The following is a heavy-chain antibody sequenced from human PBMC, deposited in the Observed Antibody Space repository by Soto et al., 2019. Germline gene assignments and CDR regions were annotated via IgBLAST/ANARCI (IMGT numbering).Heavy chain of an antibody. Sequence: TGRSRRLSCAASGFTFSSYGMHWVRQAPGKGREWVAVIWYDGSNKYYADSVKGRFTISRDNSKNTLYLQMNSLRAEDTAVYYCARDLRSYDFWSGYYPLRSYYYYGMDVWGQGTTVTVSS. J-gene: IGHJ6*02. V-gene: IGHV3-33*01. CDR1: GFTFSSYG. CDR3: ARDLRSYDFWSGYYPLRSYYYYGMDV. D-gene: IGHD3-3*01. CDR2: IWYDGSNK.